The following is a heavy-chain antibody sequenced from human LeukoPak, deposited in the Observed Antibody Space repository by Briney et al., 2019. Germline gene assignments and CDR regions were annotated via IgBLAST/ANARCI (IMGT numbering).Heavy chain of an antibody. V-gene: IGHV4-61*02. Sequence: SQTLSLTCTVSGGSISSGSYYWSWIRQPAGKGLEWIGRIYTSGSTNYNPSLKSRVTISVDTSKNQFSLKLSSVTAADTAVYCCARDSLIVVVPAAIWESGWFDPWGQGTLVTVSS. J-gene: IGHJ5*02. D-gene: IGHD2-2*02. CDR3: ARDSLIVVVPAAIWESGWFDP. CDR1: GGSISSGSYY. CDR2: IYTSGST.